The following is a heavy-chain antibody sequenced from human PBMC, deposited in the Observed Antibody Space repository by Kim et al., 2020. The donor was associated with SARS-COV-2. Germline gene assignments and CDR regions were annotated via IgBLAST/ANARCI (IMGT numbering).Heavy chain of an antibody. Sequence: SVKVSCKASGGTFSSYTISWVRQAPGQGLEWMGRIIPILGIANYAQKFQGRVTITADKSTSTAYMELSSLRSEDTAVYYCAREGVNWNATNYYYYYGMDVWGERDTFSVSS. J-gene: IGHJ6*04. CDR1: GGTFSSYT. D-gene: IGHD1-1*01. CDR2: IIPILGIA. V-gene: IGHV1-69*04. CDR3: AREGVNWNATNYYYYYGMDV.